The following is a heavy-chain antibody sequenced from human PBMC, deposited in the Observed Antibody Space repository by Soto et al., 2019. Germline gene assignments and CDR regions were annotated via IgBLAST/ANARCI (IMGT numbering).Heavy chain of an antibody. V-gene: IGHV3-23*01. D-gene: IGHD2-2*01. CDR3: ARTNPYHPSWYFDL. CDR2: ISGSGGST. CDR1: GFTFSSYA. Sequence: PGGSLRLSCAASGFTFSSYAMSWVRQAPGKGLEWVSAISGSGGSTYYADSVKGRFTISRGNSKNTLYLQMNSPRAEDTAVYYCARTNPYHPSWYFDLWGRGTLVTVSS. J-gene: IGHJ2*01.